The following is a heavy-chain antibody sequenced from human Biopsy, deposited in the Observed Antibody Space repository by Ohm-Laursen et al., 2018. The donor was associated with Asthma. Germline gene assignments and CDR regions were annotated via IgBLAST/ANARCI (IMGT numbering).Heavy chain of an antibody. Sequence: VKLSCKPLGGTFNTYVIGWVRQAPGQGLEWMGGINSVFGTTTYPQKFQDRVTITADDSTSTVYMELSSLRSEDTAVYYCARKAGSCISRTCYSLDFWGQGTLVTVSS. D-gene: IGHD2-2*01. V-gene: IGHV1-69*13. J-gene: IGHJ4*02. CDR2: INSVFGTT. CDR1: GGTFNTYV. CDR3: ARKAGSCISRTCYSLDF.